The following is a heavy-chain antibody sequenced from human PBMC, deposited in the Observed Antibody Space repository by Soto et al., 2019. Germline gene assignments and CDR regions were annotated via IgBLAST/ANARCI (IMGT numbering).Heavy chain of an antibody. CDR2: ISSSSSTI. J-gene: IGHJ4*02. Sequence: EVQLVESGGGLVQPGGSLRLSCAASGFTFSSYSMNWVRQAPGKGLEWVSYISSSSSTIYYADSVKGRFTISRDNAKNSLYLQMNSLRAEDTAVYYCAREGRGDYGDSFDYWGQGTLVTVSS. V-gene: IGHV3-48*01. CDR3: AREGRGDYGDSFDY. D-gene: IGHD4-17*01. CDR1: GFTFSSYS.